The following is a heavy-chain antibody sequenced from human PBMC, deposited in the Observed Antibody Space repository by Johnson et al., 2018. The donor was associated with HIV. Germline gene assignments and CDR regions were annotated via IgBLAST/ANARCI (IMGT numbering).Heavy chain of an antibody. Sequence: QVQLVESGGGLVQPGGSLRLSCAASGFTFSSYAMHWVRQAPGKGLEWVAVISYDGSNKYYADSVKGRFTISRDNSKNTLYLQMNSLRAEDTAVYYCARDLDTAMVTCAFDIWGQGTMVTVSS. CDR3: ARDLDTAMVTCAFDI. CDR1: GFTFSSYA. J-gene: IGHJ3*02. V-gene: IGHV3-30-3*01. D-gene: IGHD5-18*01. CDR2: ISYDGSNK.